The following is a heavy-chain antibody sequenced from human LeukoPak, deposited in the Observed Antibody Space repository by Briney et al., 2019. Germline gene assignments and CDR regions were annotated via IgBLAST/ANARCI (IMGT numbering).Heavy chain of an antibody. D-gene: IGHD6-25*01. V-gene: IGHV5-51*01. J-gene: IGHJ5*02. CDR2: IYPRDSQI. Sequence: GESLKISCKAPGYNFTTYWIGWVRQMPGKGLEYMGIIYPRDSQIRYSPSFQGQVTISADKSISTAYLQWTSLKASDTAIYYCARHTKRRQAGWFDPWGQGTLVTVSS. CDR3: ARHTKRRQAGWFDP. CDR1: GYNFTTYW.